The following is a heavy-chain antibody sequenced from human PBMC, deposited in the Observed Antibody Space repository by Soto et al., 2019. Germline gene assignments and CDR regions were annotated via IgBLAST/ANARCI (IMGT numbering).Heavy chain of an antibody. CDR1: GYTFTSYG. CDR2: ISAYNGNT. J-gene: IGHJ4*02. D-gene: IGHD5-12*01. Sequence: ASVKVSCKASGYTFTSYGISWVRQAPGQGLDWMGWISAYNGNTNYAQKLQGRVTITTDTSTSTAYMELRSLRSDDTAVYYCARVGRDGYNYYFDYWGQGTLVTVSS. CDR3: ARVGRDGYNYYFDY. V-gene: IGHV1-18*04.